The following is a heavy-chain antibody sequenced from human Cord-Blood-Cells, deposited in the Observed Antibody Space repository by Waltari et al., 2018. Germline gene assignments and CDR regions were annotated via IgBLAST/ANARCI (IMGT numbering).Heavy chain of an antibody. V-gene: IGHV3-30*18. J-gene: IGHJ4*02. CDR2: ISYDGSNK. CDR1: GFTFSSYG. CDR3: AKDRNWNYFDY. D-gene: IGHD1-1*01. Sequence: QVQLVESGGGVVQPGRSLRLSCAASGFTFSSYGTHWVRQAPGKGLEWVAVISYDGSNKYYADSVKGRFTISRDNSKNTLYLQMNSLRAEDTAVYYCAKDRNWNYFDYWGQGTLVTVSS.